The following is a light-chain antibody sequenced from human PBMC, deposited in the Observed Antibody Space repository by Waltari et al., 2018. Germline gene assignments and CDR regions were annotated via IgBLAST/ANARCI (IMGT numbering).Light chain of an antibody. Sequence: SNELTQPPSVSVSPGQTARIPCSGDALAKKYSYWYQQKPGQAPVLVMYKDTERPPGIPERFSGSSSGTTVTLTITGVQAEDEADYYCQSSGNRGSSPYVVGGGTRVTVL. CDR3: QSSGNRGSSPYV. J-gene: IGLJ1*01. CDR2: KDT. CDR1: ALAKKY. V-gene: IGLV3-25*03.